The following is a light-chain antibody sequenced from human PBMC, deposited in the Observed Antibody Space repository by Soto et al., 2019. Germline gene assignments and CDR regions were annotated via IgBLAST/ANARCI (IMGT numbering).Light chain of an antibody. CDR1: STNVGSSSL. J-gene: IGLJ2*01. V-gene: IGLV2-23*01. CDR3: CSYAGSDTYVL. CDR2: EGS. Sequence: QSVLTQPASVSGSPGQSITISCTGTSTNVGSSSLVSWYQQHPGKAPKLMIYEGSKRPSGVSNRFSGSKSGNTASLTISGLQAEDEADYYCCSYAGSDTYVLFGGGTQLTVL.